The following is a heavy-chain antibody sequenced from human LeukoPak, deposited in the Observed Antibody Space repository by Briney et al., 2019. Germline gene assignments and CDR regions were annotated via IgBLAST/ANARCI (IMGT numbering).Heavy chain of an antibody. D-gene: IGHD3-22*01. CDR3: ARRPGSSGYDPWFDP. CDR2: IYYSGST. J-gene: IGHJ5*02. Sequence: SETLSLTCTVSGGSISSHYWSWIRQPPGKGLEWIGYIYYSGSTNYNPSLKSRVTISVDTSKNQFSLKLSSVTAADTAVYYCARRPGSSGYDPWFDPWGQGTLVTVSS. V-gene: IGHV4-59*11. CDR1: GGSISSHY.